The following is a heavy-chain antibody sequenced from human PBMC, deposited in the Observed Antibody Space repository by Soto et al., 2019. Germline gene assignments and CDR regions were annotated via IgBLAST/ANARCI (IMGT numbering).Heavy chain of an antibody. CDR3: TRALGSMTTVTPDLSGTMSLFDY. V-gene: IGHV1-46*01. CDR1: GYTFTSYY. D-gene: IGHD4-17*01. J-gene: IGHJ4*02. Sequence: ASVKVSCKASGYTFTSYYIHWVRQAPGQGLEWMGLVNPNGGSPSYAQRFQGRVTMTRDTSTSTVYMEVSSLRSEDSAVYYCTRALGSMTTVTPDLSGTMSLFDYWGQGTLVTVSS. CDR2: VNPNGGSP.